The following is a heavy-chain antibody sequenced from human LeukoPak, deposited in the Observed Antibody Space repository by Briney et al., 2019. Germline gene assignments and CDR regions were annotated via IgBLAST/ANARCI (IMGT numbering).Heavy chain of an antibody. D-gene: IGHD6-19*01. CDR2: IGNSGRDT. CDR3: AKVGPPYSRGWSIELDY. V-gene: IGHV3-23*01. Sequence: GGSLRLSCATSGFTFSTYALSWVRQAPGKGLEWVSAIGNSGRDTYYADSVKGRFTISRDNSKNTLFLQMNRLRAEDTAVYYCAKVGPPYSRGWSIELDYWGQGTLVTVSS. CDR1: GFTFSTYA. J-gene: IGHJ4*02.